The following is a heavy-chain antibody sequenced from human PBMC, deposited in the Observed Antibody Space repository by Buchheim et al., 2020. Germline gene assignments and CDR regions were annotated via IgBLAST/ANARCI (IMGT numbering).Heavy chain of an antibody. CDR2: IDPSDSYT. V-gene: IGHV5-10-1*01. Sequence: EVQLVQSGAEVKKPGESLRISCKGSGYSFATYWITWVRQMPGKGLEWIGSIDPSDSYTNYSPSSQGHVTFSTDKSINTAYPQWSGLKASDTAVYFCARKDFYFDYWGQGTL. J-gene: IGHJ4*02. CDR1: GYSFATYW. CDR3: ARKDFYFDY.